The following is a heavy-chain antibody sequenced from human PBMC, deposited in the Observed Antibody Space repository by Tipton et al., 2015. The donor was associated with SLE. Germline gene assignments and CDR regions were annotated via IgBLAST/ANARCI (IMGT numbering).Heavy chain of an antibody. J-gene: IGHJ4*02. V-gene: IGHV4-30-2*01. CDR1: GDSINSGSYS. CDR3: ARDFLRTYFEY. Sequence: TLSLTCIVSGDSINSGSYSWSWFRQPPGKGLEWIGYIYRGGSAFDNPSLKSRVTISVDTSNNQFSLKLLSVTAADTAVYYCARDFLRTYFEYWGQGALVTVSS. D-gene: IGHD2/OR15-2a*01. CDR2: IYRGGSA.